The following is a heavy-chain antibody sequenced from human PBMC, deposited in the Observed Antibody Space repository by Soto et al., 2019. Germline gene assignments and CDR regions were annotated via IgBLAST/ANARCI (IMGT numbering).Heavy chain of an antibody. D-gene: IGHD3-9*01. Sequence: SETLSLTCAVYGGSFSGYYWSWIRQPPGKGLEWIGEINHSGSTNYNPSLKSRVTISVDTSKNQFSLKLSSVTAADTAVYYCARGRYLFDWIKTAPFDYWGQGTLVTVS. CDR1: GGSFSGYY. CDR3: ARGRYLFDWIKTAPFDY. J-gene: IGHJ4*02. CDR2: INHSGST. V-gene: IGHV4-34*01.